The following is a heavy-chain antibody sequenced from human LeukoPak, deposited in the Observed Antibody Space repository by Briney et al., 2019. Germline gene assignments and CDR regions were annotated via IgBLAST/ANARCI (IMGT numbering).Heavy chain of an antibody. Sequence: GGSLRLSCAASGFTFSSYAMSWVRQAPGKGLQWVSAISGSGGYTYYADSVKGRFTISRDNSKNTVYLQMNSLRAEDTAVYYCAKRAHDYYFAYWGQGAVVTVSS. CDR1: GFTFSSYA. D-gene: IGHD2-21*02. CDR2: ISGSGGYT. V-gene: IGHV3-23*01. CDR3: AKRAHDYYFAY. J-gene: IGHJ4*02.